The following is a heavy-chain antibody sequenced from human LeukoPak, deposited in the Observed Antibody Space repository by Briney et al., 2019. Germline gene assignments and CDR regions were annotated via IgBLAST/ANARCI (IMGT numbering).Heavy chain of an antibody. V-gene: IGHV3-23*01. D-gene: IGHD1-26*01. CDR2: ISSSGSGT. Sequence: PGGSLRLSCAASGFTFSSYAMSWVRQAPGKGLEWVSVISSSGSGTYYADSVKGRFTISRDNSKNTLYLQMNSLRAEDTAVYYCAKGLRSGNYYTFDYWGQGTLVTVSS. CDR1: GFTFSSYA. CDR3: AKGLRSGNYYTFDY. J-gene: IGHJ4*02.